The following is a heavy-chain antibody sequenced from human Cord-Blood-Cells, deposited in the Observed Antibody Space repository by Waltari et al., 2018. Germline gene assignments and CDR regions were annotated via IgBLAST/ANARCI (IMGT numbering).Heavy chain of an antibody. J-gene: IGHJ6*02. Sequence: QVQLQESGPGLVKPSETLSLTCTVSGGSISSYYWRWIRQPPGKGLEWIGYIYYSGSTNYNPSLKSRVTISVDTSKNQFSLKLSSVTAADTAVYYCARDTWGAYSSSDYYYYYGMDVWGQGTTVTVSS. CDR1: GGSISSYY. CDR2: IYYSGST. D-gene: IGHD6-6*01. CDR3: ARDTWGAYSSSDYYYYYGMDV. V-gene: IGHV4-59*01.